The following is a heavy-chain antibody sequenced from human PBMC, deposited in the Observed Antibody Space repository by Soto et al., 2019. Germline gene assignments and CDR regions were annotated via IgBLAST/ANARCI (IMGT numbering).Heavy chain of an antibody. CDR2: IYYSGST. CDR1: GGSISSGNYY. CDR3: ARVTTISYDFWSGYYANWFDP. J-gene: IGHJ5*02. Sequence: SETLSLTCTVSGGSISSGNYYWSWIRQHPGKGLEWIGYIYYSGSTNYNPSLKSRVTISVDTSKNQFSLKLSSVTAADTAVYYCARVTTISYDFWSGYYANWFDPWGQGTLVTVSS. D-gene: IGHD3-3*01. V-gene: IGHV4-61*01.